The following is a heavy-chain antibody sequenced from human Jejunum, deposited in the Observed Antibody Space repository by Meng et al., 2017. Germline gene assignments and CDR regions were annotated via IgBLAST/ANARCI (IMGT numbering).Heavy chain of an antibody. D-gene: IGHD6-13*01. CDR1: GFTFSIYA. Sequence: GESLKISCAASGFTFSIYAMSWIRQAPGKGLEWVSAISASGYSTYYADSVQGRFTISRDNSKDTLYLQMNNLRAEDTAVYYCANFHAGGRDSISWYNYFDYWGQGKLVNGSS. J-gene: IGHJ4*02. CDR2: ISASGYST. V-gene: IGHV3-23*01. CDR3: ANFHAGGRDSISWYNYFDY.